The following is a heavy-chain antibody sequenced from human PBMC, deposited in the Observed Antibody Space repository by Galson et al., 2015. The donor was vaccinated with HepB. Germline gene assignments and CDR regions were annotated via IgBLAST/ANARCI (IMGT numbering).Heavy chain of an antibody. Sequence: SLRLSCAASGFTFSSYAMHWVRQAPGKGLEYVSAISSNGGNAYYTNSVKGRFTISRDNSKNTLYLQMGSLRAEDMAVYYCVRVGHSYGADYWGQGTLVTVSS. D-gene: IGHD5-18*01. CDR3: VRVGHSYGADY. CDR1: GFTFSSYA. CDR2: ISSNGGNA. V-gene: IGHV3-64*01. J-gene: IGHJ4*02.